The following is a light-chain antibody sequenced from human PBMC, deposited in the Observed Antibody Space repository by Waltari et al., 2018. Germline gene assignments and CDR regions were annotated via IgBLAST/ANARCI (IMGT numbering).Light chain of an antibody. V-gene: IGLV2-11*01. CDR3: CSYAGRYTHVV. Sequence: QSALTQPRSVSGSPGQSVTISCTGTSSDVGGYDYVSWYQHHPGKAPKLIICDVTNRPSGVPDRFSGSNSGNTAALTISGLQAEDEADYYCCSYAGRYTHVVFGGGTKLTVL. CDR2: DVT. CDR1: SSDVGGYDY. J-gene: IGLJ2*01.